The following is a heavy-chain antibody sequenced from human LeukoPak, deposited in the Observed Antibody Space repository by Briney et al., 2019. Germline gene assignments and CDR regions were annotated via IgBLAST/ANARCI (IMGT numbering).Heavy chain of an antibody. CDR1: DFTFSQFG. Sequence: TGGSLRLSCAAPDFTFSQFGMSWVRQAPGKRLEWVSAISGSGGSTYYANSLRGRFTISRDNSKNTLYLKINNLRAEDTAIYYCAKVRDSSGYYSWFDPWGQGTLVTVSS. CDR2: ISGSGGST. D-gene: IGHD3-22*01. J-gene: IGHJ5*02. CDR3: AKVRDSSGYYSWFDP. V-gene: IGHV3-23*01.